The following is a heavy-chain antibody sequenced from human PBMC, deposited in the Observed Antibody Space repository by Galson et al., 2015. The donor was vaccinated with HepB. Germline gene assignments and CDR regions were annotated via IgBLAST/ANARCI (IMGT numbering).Heavy chain of an antibody. J-gene: IGHJ6*03. CDR3: ARDSNVADPALILGHYYFYYMDV. V-gene: IGHV1-18*01. CDR1: GYNFKNYG. CDR2: ISPYNGQT. D-gene: IGHD3-16*01. Sequence: QSGAEVKRPGASVKVSCKASGYNFKNYGVNWVRQGPGQGLEWMGWISPYNGQTKFAQKFRGRVTMTTDTSTSTVYLEVMSLRSDDTAVYYCARDSNVADPALILGHYYFYYMDVWGKGTVVTVSS.